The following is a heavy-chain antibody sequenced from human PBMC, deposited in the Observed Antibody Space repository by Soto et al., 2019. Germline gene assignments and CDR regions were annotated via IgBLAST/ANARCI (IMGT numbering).Heavy chain of an antibody. J-gene: IGHJ4*02. Sequence: GGSLRLSCAASGFTFSSYGMHWVRQAPGRGLEWVATIRQDGGHMYYADSVKGRFTISRDRAKNSLYLQMNSLTVEDTALYYCSTTGGYWGQGILVTVS. D-gene: IGHD2-8*02. CDR3: STTGGY. V-gene: IGHV3-7*05. CDR1: GFTFSSYG. CDR2: IRQDGGHM.